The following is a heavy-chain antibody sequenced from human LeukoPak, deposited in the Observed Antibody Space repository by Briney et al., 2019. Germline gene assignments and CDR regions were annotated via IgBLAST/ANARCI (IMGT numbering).Heavy chain of an antibody. V-gene: IGHV1-8*01. CDR3: ARAVDSGWYYFDY. Sequence: ASVKVSCKASGYTFTSYDINWVRQATGQGLEWMGWMNPNTGNTGYVQKFQGRVTMTRSTSISTAYMELSSLRSEDTAVYYCARAVDSGWYYFDYWGQGTLVTVSS. J-gene: IGHJ4*02. CDR1: GYTFTSYD. CDR2: MNPNTGNT. D-gene: IGHD6-19*01.